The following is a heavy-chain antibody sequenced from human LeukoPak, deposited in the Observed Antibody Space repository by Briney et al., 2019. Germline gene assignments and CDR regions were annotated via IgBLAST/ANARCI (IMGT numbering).Heavy chain of an antibody. CDR1: GGSFSGYY. CDR2: INHSGST. V-gene: IGHV4-34*01. J-gene: IGHJ5*02. Sequence: PSEALSLTCAVYGGSFSGYYWSWIRQPPGKGLEWIGEINHSGSTNYNPSLKSRVTISVDTSKNQFSLKLSSVTAADTAVYYCARLSSTTVWYNWFDPWGQGTLVTVSS. CDR3: ARLSSTTVWYNWFDP. D-gene: IGHD4-11*01.